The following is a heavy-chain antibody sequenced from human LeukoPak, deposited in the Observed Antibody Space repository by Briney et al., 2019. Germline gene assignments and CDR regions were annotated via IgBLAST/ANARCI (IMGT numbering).Heavy chain of an antibody. J-gene: IGHJ4*02. CDR3: ARWTGVIDS. D-gene: IGHD2-21*01. CDR1: GFTFENYW. V-gene: IGHV3-7*01. Sequence: GGSLRLSCVASGFTFENYWMHWVRQAPGKGPEWVANIKQDGSLEHYMDTVKGRFTISRDNAKNSLILQMDSLRAEDTAVYYCARWTGVIDSWGQGTLVTVSS. CDR2: IKQDGSLE.